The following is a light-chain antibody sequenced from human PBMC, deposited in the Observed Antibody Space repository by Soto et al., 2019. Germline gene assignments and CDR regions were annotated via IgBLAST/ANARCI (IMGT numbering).Light chain of an antibody. J-gene: IGKJ1*01. CDR3: QQYGSSGT. Sequence: EIVMTQSPATLSVSPGERATLSCRASQSVSNNYLAWYQQKPGQAPRLLIYGASNRATGIPDRFSGNGSGTDFTLTISRLEPEDFAVYYCQQYGSSGTFGQGTKVDIK. V-gene: IGKV3-20*01. CDR1: QSVSNNY. CDR2: GAS.